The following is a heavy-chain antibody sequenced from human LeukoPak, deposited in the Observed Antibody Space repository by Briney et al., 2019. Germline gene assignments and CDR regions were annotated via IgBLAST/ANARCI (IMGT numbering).Heavy chain of an antibody. Sequence: SETLSLTCTVSGGSISSYYWSWIRQPPGKGLEWIGYIYYSGSTNYNPSLKSRVTISVDTSKNQFSLKLSSVTAADTAAYYCAAGKGIWFGGLLIYYGMDVWGQGTTVTVSS. V-gene: IGHV4-59*08. CDR1: GGSISSYY. D-gene: IGHD3-10*01. CDR3: AAGKGIWFGGLLIYYGMDV. CDR2: IYYSGST. J-gene: IGHJ6*02.